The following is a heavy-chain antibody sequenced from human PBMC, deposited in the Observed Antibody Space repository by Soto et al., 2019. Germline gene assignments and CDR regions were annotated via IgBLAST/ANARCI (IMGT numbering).Heavy chain of an antibody. D-gene: IGHD3-16*01. Sequence: PAGSLRLSCAASGLTFSDHYMDWVRQSPVKGLEWVGRIRNRLNGYSTVYAASVKGRFSVSRDDSSNSLYLYMSSLRIEDTAVYYCALIDLDTGNHRTDCWGRGTLVTVSS. J-gene: IGHJ4*02. CDR2: IRNRLNGYST. CDR3: ALIDLDTGNHRTDC. V-gene: IGHV3-72*01. CDR1: GLTFSDHY.